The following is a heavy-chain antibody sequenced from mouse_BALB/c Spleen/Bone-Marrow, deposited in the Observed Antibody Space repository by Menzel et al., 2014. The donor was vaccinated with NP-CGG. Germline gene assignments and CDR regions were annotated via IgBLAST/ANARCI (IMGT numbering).Heavy chain of an antibody. CDR3: AREKGITFAY. CDR1: GYTFTSYT. D-gene: IGHD2-4*01. Sequence: QVQLQQPGAELARPGASVKMSCKASGYTFTSYTMHWVEQRPGQGLEWIGYINPSSGYTNYNQKFKDKATLTADKSSSTAYMQLSSLTSEDSAVYYCAREKGITFAYWGQGTLVTVSA. J-gene: IGHJ3*01. CDR2: INPSSGYT. V-gene: IGHV1-4*01.